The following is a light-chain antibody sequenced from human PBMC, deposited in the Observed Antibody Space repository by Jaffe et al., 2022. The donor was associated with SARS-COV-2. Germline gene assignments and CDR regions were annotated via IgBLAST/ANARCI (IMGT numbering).Light chain of an antibody. CDR3: QQSYSFSPYT. Sequence: DIRMTQSPSSLSASLGDRVTITCRASETISGYLNWYQQKPGRAPRLLIYSASTLQSGVPSRFSGSGSGTDFTLTISSLQPEDFATYYCQQSYSFSPYTFGRGTKLEI. J-gene: IGKJ2*01. V-gene: IGKV1-39*01. CDR2: SAS. CDR1: ETISGY.